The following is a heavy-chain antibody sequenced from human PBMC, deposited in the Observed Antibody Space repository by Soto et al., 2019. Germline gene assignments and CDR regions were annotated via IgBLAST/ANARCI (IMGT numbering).Heavy chain of an antibody. D-gene: IGHD3-10*01. J-gene: IGHJ6*03. CDR1: GFTFSNAW. Sequence: EVQLVESGGGLVKSGGSLRLSCAASGFTFSNAWMSWVRQAPGKGLEWVGRIKSKTDGGTTDYAAPVKGRFTISRDDSKNTLYLQMNSLKTEDTAVYYCTTVGGSGSQTSQSYYYYYMDVWGKGTTVTVSS. CDR2: IKSKTDGGTT. CDR3: TTVGGSGSQTSQSYYYYYMDV. V-gene: IGHV3-15*01.